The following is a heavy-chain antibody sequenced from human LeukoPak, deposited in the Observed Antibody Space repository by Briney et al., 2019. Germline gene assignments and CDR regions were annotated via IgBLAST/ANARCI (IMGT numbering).Heavy chain of an antibody. Sequence: GGSLRVSCAASGFTFSTYGLHWVRQAPGKGLEWVAVISYDGSNKYYADSVKGRFTISRDNSKNTLYLQMNSLRAEDTAVYYCAREALADFAYFDYWGQGTLVTVSS. D-gene: IGHD3-3*01. CDR3: AREALADFAYFDY. J-gene: IGHJ4*02. CDR1: GFTFSTYG. CDR2: ISYDGSNK. V-gene: IGHV3-30*03.